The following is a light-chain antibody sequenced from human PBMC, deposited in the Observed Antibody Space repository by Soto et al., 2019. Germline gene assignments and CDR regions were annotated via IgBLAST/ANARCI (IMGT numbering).Light chain of an antibody. CDR1: SSDVGGYNY. V-gene: IGLV2-14*01. CDR3: SSYTSSSTLLYV. Sequence: QSVLTQPASVSGSPGQSITISCTGTSSDVGGYNYVSWYQQHPGKAHKLMIYDVSNRPSGVSNRFSGSKSGNTASLTISGFQAEDEADYYCSSYTSSSTLLYVFGTGTKVTVL. J-gene: IGLJ1*01. CDR2: DVS.